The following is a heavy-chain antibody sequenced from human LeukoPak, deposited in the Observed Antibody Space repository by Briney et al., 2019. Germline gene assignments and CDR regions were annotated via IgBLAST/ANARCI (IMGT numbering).Heavy chain of an antibody. CDR3: AELGITMIGGV. CDR1: GFSFSSYN. CDR2: ISSSGSTI. Sequence: GGSLRLSCAPSGFSFSSYNMNWVRQAPGKGLEWVSYISSSGSTIYYADSVKGRFTISRDNAKNSLYLQMNSLRAEDTAVCYCAELGITMIGGVWGKGTTVTISS. V-gene: IGHV3-48*04. D-gene: IGHD3-10*02. J-gene: IGHJ6*04.